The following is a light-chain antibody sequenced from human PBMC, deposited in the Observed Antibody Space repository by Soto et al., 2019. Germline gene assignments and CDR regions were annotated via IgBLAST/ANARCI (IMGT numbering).Light chain of an antibody. CDR2: EVS. CDR3: SSFAGNNKLV. J-gene: IGLJ2*01. Sequence: QSALTQPPSASGSPGQSVTISCTGTSSDVGGYNYVSWYQQHPGKAPKLMISEVSNRPSGVPDRFSDSKSGNTASLTVSGLQAEDEADYYCSSFAGNNKLVFGGGTKLTVL. V-gene: IGLV2-8*01. CDR1: SSDVGGYNY.